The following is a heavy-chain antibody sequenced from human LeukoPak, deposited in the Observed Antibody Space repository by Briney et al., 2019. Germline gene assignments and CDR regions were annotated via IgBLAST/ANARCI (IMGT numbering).Heavy chain of an antibody. J-gene: IGHJ4*02. CDR2: IWYDGSNK. D-gene: IGHD6-13*01. CDR1: GFTFSSYG. CDR3: AKEGRIAAAGLFDY. Sequence: GGSLRLSCAASGFTFSSYGMHWVRQAPGKGLEWVAVIWYDGSNKYYADSVKGRFTISRDNSKNTLYLQMNSLRAEDTAVYYCAKEGRIAAAGLFDYWDQGTLVTVSS. V-gene: IGHV3-33*06.